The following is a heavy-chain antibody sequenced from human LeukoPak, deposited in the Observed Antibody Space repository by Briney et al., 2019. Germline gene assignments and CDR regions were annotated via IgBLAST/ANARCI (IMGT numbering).Heavy chain of an antibody. CDR1: GGSFSGYY. J-gene: IGHJ5*02. CDR2: INHSGST. V-gene: IGHV4-34*01. CDR3: ARGQDWFDP. Sequence: SETLSLTCAVYGGSFSGYYWSWIRQPPGKGLEWIGEINHSGSTNYNPSLKSRVTISVDTSKNQFSLKLSSVTAADTAVYYCARGQDWFDPWGQGTLVTLSS.